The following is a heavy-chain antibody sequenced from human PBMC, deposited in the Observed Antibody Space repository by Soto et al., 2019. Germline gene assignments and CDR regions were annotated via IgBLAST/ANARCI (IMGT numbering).Heavy chain of an antibody. D-gene: IGHD6-19*01. CDR2: ISSSSSTI. CDR1: GFTFSSYS. J-gene: IGHJ4*02. V-gene: IGHV3-48*02. Sequence: EVQLVESGGGLVQPGGSLRLSCAASGFTFSSYSMNWVRQAPGKGLEWVSYISSSSSTIYYADSVKGRFTISRDNAKNSLYLQMNSLRDEDTAVYYWARVFSSVAGTGGVDYWGQGTLVTVSS. CDR3: ARVFSSVAGTGGVDY.